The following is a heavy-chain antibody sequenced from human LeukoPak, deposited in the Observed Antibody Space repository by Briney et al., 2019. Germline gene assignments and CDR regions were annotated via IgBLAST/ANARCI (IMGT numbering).Heavy chain of an antibody. D-gene: IGHD4-23*01. Sequence: GGSLRLSCAASGITFDDYGMHWVRQAPGKGLEWVSGISWNSGVIGYADSLKGRFIISRDNAKNSLYLQMNSLISEDMAMYYCAKTAGPTLDWHFDLWGRGTLVTVSS. CDR3: AKTAGPTLDWHFDL. CDR2: ISWNSGVI. V-gene: IGHV3-9*03. CDR1: GITFDDYG. J-gene: IGHJ2*01.